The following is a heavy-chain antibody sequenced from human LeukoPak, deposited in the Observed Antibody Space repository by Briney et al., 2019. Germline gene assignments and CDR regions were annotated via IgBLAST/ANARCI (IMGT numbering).Heavy chain of an antibody. Sequence: PGGSLRLSCAASGFTFSSYAMSWVRQAPGKGLEWVSAISGSGGSTYYADSVKGRFTISRDNSKNTLYLQMNSLRAEDTAVYYCASDGPGYYYDSSGYRPRTAEYFQHWGQGTLVTVSS. CDR1: GFTFSSYA. V-gene: IGHV3-23*01. J-gene: IGHJ1*01. D-gene: IGHD3-22*01. CDR2: ISGSGGST. CDR3: ASDGPGYYYDSSGYRPRTAEYFQH.